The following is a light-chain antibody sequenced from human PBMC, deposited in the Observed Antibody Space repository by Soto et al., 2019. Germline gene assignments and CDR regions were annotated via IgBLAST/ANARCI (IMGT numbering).Light chain of an antibody. CDR2: DVR. Sequence: QSALTQPASVSGSPGQSITISCAGTMRDVGAYTLVYWYQQHPGRAPQLIIYDVRNRPSGISFRFSGSKSGTTASLTISGLQAEDEADYYCSSYNSQSSLIFGGGTKLTVL. J-gene: IGLJ2*01. CDR1: MRDVGAYTL. V-gene: IGLV2-14*03. CDR3: SSYNSQSSLI.